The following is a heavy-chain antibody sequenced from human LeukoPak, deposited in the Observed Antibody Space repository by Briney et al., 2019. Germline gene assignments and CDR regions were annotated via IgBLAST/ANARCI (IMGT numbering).Heavy chain of an antibody. D-gene: IGHD4-23*01. CDR3: ARGYQLQAYYMDV. CDR2: IYTSGTT. V-gene: IGHV4-4*07. J-gene: IGHJ6*03. Sequence: SETLSLTCTVSGGSISSYYWSWIRQPAGKGLEWIGRIYTSGTTNYNPSLKSRVTMSVDTSKKQFSLKLSSVAAADTAIYYCARGYQLQAYYMDVWGEGTTVTVSS. CDR1: GGSISSYY.